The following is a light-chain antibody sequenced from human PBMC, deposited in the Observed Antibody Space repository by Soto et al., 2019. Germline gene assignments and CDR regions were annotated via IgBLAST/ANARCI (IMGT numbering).Light chain of an antibody. Sequence: EIVLTQSPATLSLSPGERATLSCRASQNIGKYLGWYQQKPGQAPRLLIFDASTRATGIPARFSGSGSGTEFTLTISSLQSEDFAVYYCQQANDWPPTFGQGTRV. J-gene: IGKJ1*01. CDR1: QNIGKY. CDR3: QQANDWPPT. CDR2: DAS. V-gene: IGKV3-11*01.